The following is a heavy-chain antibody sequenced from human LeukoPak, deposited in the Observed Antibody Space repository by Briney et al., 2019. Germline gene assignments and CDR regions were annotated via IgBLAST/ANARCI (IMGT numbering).Heavy chain of an antibody. Sequence: RAGGSLRLSCAASGFTFSSYGMHWVRQAPGKGLEWVAVISYDGSNKYYADSVKGRFTISRDNSKNTLYLQMNSLRAEDTAVYYCASALNYYGPFDYWGQGTLVTVSS. V-gene: IGHV3-30*03. D-gene: IGHD3-10*01. J-gene: IGHJ4*02. CDR3: ASALNYYGPFDY. CDR1: GFTFSSYG. CDR2: ISYDGSNK.